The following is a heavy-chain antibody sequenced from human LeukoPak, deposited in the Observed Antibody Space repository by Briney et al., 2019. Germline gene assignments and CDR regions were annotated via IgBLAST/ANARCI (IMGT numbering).Heavy chain of an antibody. CDR3: ARVFELLCDY. CDR1: GFTFSSYA. D-gene: IGHD1-26*01. J-gene: IGHJ4*02. V-gene: IGHV3-30*04. Sequence: GGSLRLSCAASGFTFSSYAMHWVRQAPGKGLEWVAVISYDGSNKYYADSVKGRFTISRDNSKNTLYLQMNSLRAEDTAVYYCARVFELLCDYWGQGTLVTASS. CDR2: ISYDGSNK.